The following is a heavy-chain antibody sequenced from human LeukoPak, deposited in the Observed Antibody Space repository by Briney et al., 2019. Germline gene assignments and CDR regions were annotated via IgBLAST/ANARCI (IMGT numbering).Heavy chain of an antibody. CDR2: IRGSSGTT. J-gene: IGHJ6*03. CDR3: AKGMYYPSYYMDV. CDR1: GFTFRNYA. D-gene: IGHD3-10*01. Sequence: PGGSLRLSCAASGFTFRNYAMNWVRQAPGRGLEWVSGIRGSSGTTYYADSVKGRFTISGDNSKNTLYLQVNSLRVEDTAVYYCAKGMYYPSYYMDVWGKGTTVTVSS. V-gene: IGHV3-23*01.